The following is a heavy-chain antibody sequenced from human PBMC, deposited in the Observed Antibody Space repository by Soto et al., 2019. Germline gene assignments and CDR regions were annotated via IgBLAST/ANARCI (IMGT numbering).Heavy chain of an antibody. D-gene: IGHD5-18*01. J-gene: IGHJ1*01. Sequence: QVQLVEAGGGVVQPGRSLRLSCAASRFLFSTSAMHWIPQAPGKGLEWVAVIWYDGSHINYVDSVKGRFTISRDNSKNTLYLQMNSLRAEDTEIYYCASGNREDDYADFRQCGQGTLVTVSS. V-gene: IGHV3-33*03. CDR2: IWYDGSHI. CDR3: ASGNREDDYADFRQ. CDR1: RFLFSTSA.